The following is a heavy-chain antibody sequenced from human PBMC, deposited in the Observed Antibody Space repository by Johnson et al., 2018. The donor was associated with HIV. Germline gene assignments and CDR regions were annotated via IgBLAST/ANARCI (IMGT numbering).Heavy chain of an antibody. D-gene: IGHD3-22*01. V-gene: IGHV3-30*02. CDR3: AKIRMTMIVVVEGVDAFDI. Sequence: QVQLVESGGGVVQPGGSLRLSCAASGFTFSSYGMHWVRQAPGKGLEWVAFIRYDGSNKYYADSVKGRFTISRDNSKNTLYLQMNSLRAEDTAVYYCAKIRMTMIVVVEGVDAFDIWGQGTMVTVSS. J-gene: IGHJ3*02. CDR2: IRYDGSNK. CDR1: GFTFSSYG.